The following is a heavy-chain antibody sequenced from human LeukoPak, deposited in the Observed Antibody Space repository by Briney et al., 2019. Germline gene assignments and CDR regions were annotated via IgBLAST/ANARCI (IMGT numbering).Heavy chain of an antibody. CDR1: GYSFTSYW. CDR3: AREDPFKNWFDP. J-gene: IGHJ5*02. V-gene: IGHV5-10-1*01. CDR2: IVPSDAYT. Sequence: GESLRISCKGSGYSFTSYWIIWARQLPGKGLEWMGRIVPSDAYTNYSPSFQGHVTISADKSISTAYLQWSSRKASDTAMYYCAREDPFKNWFDPCGQGTLVTVSS.